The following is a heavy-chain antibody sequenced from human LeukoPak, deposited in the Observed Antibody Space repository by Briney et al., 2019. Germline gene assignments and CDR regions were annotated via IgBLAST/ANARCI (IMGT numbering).Heavy chain of an antibody. Sequence: ASVKVSCKASGGTFSIYAISWVRQAPGQGLEWMGGIIPIFGTANYAQKFQGRVTITADESTSTAYMELSSLRSEDTAVYYCARTNYYDSSGYYSALDYWGQGTLVTVSS. V-gene: IGHV1-69*01. D-gene: IGHD3-22*01. CDR1: GGTFSIYA. CDR3: ARTNYYDSSGYYSALDY. CDR2: IIPIFGTA. J-gene: IGHJ4*02.